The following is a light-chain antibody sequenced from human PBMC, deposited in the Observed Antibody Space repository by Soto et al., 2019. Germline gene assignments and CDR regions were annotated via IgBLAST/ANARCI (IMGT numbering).Light chain of an antibody. CDR2: EVS. J-gene: IGLJ1*01. V-gene: IGLV2-14*01. CDR3: SSFSTSTTLYV. CDR1: SSDIGDYNY. Sequence: QSVLTQPASVSGSPGQSITISCTGTSSDIGDYNYVSWYQQHPGKVPKLIIFEVSTRPSGVSNRFSGSKSGNTASLTISGLQADDEADYYCSSFSTSTTLYVFGTGTKLTVL.